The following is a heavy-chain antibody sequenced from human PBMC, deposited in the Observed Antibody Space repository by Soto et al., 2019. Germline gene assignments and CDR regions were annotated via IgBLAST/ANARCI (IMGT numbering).Heavy chain of an antibody. V-gene: IGHV1-3*01. Sequence: ASVKVSCKASGYTFTSYAMHWVRQAPGQRLEWMGWINAGNGNTKYSQKFQGRVTITRDTSASTAYMELSSLRSEDTAVYYCARDLLGVVVVAATQRYGMDVWGQGTTVTVSS. CDR1: GYTFTSYA. CDR3: ARDLLGVVVVAATQRYGMDV. CDR2: INAGNGNT. J-gene: IGHJ6*02. D-gene: IGHD2-15*01.